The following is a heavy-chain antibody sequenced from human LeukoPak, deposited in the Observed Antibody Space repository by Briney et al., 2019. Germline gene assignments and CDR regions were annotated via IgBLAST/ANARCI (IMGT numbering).Heavy chain of an antibody. CDR2: ISSSSSYI. D-gene: IGHD4-17*01. CDR3: ARATVTEYFDY. Sequence: GGSLRVSCAASGFTFSSYSMNWVRQAPGNGLEWVSSISSSSSYIYYADSVKGRFTISRDNAKNSLYLQMNSLRAEDTAVYYCARATVTEYFDYWGQGTLVTVSS. CDR1: GFTFSSYS. J-gene: IGHJ4*02. V-gene: IGHV3-21*01.